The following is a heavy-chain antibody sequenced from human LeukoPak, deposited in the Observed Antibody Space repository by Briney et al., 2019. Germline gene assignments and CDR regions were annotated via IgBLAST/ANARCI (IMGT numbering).Heavy chain of an antibody. V-gene: IGHV1-2*02. CDR3: ARGLLTGGGNSEHLCWFDP. CDR2: INPNSGGT. Sequence: GASVKVSCKASGYTFTSYYMHWVRQAPGQGLEWMGWINPNSGGTNYAQKFQGRVTMTRDTSISTAYMEMSRLRSDDTAVYYCARGLLTGGGNSEHLCWFDPWGQGTLVTVSS. CDR1: GYTFTSYY. D-gene: IGHD4-23*01. J-gene: IGHJ5*02.